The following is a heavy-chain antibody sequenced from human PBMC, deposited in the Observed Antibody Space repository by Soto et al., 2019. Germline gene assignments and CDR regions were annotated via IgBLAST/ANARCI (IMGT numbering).Heavy chain of an antibody. CDR3: ARGGRRLGLFDP. CDR1: GYTFSSYV. CDR2: ISPFNYNT. J-gene: IGHJ5*02. V-gene: IGHV1-18*01. D-gene: IGHD6-25*01. Sequence: QVQLMQSRPEVKTPGASVKLSCKASGYTFSSYVITWVRQAPGQGLEWMGWISPFNYNTNYAQKFQGRVTMTTDTSTNTAYMELRSLRSDDTAVYYCARGGRRLGLFDPWGQGTLVTVSS.